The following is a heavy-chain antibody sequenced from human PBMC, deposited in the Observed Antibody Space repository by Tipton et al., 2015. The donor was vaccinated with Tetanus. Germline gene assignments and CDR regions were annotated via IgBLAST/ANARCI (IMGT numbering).Heavy chain of an antibody. J-gene: IGHJ6*02. D-gene: IGHD6-19*01. CDR1: GFTVSSNY. CDR2: IYSGGST. V-gene: IGHV3-53*01. CDR3: ARDSGGWSSYYYYGMDV. Sequence: QLVQSGGGLIQPGGSLRLSCAASGFTVSSNYMSWVRQAPGKGLEWVSVIYSGGSTYYADSVKGRFTISRDNSKNTLYLQMNSLRDEDTAVYYCARDSGGWSSYYYYGMDVWGQGTTVTVSS.